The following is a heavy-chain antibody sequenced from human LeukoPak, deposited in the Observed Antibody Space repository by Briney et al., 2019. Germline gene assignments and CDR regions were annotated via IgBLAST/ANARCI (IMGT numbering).Heavy chain of an antibody. D-gene: IGHD1-26*01. CDR3: ARASRLQRELPNLIDY. V-gene: IGHV3-21*01. CDR2: ISSSSSYI. J-gene: IGHJ4*02. Sequence: GGSLRLSCAASGFTFSSYSMNWVRQAPGKGLEWVSSISSSSSYIYYADSVKGRFTISRDNAKNSLYLQMNSLRAEDTAVYHCARASRLQRELPNLIDYWGQGTLVTVSS. CDR1: GFTFSSYS.